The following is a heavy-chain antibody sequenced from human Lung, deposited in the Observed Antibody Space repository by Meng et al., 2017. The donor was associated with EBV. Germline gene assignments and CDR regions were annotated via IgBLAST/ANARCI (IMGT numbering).Heavy chain of an antibody. D-gene: IGHD3-10*01. V-gene: IGHV1-2*02. J-gene: IGHJ4*02. CDR2: IDPHNGGT. Sequence: QVQLAQFGAEGKKPGGSVKVSCQASGDTFTGHYTHWVRQAPGQGLEWMGWIDPHNGGTKYAEKFQGRVSMTKDTSISTVYMELSSLRSDDTAVYYCARVKERFGEVLTYWGQGTLVTVSS. CDR3: ARVKERFGEVLTY. CDR1: GDTFTGHY.